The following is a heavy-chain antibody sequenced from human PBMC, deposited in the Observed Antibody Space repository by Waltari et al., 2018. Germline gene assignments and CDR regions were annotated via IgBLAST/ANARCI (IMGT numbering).Heavy chain of an antibody. J-gene: IGHJ5*02. V-gene: IGHV4-4*02. CDR2: IYHSGSA. CDR1: GGSISSGNW. D-gene: IGHD5-12*01. Sequence: QVQLQESGPGLVKPSGTLSLTCVVYGGSISSGNWWSWVRQPQGKGLEWIGEIYHSGSATYNPSLKSRLSISLDKSKNQFSLNLSSVTAADTAVYYCARDRGLRGGYDSWGQGTLVTVSS. CDR3: ARDRGLRGGYDS.